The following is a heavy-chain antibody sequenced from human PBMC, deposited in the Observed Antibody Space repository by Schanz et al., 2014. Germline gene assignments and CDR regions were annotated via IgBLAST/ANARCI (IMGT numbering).Heavy chain of an antibody. CDR2: IYGGST. J-gene: IGHJ4*02. V-gene: IGHV3-66*01. CDR1: GFTVSSNY. Sequence: EVQLVESGGGLVQPGGSLRLSCAASGFTVSSNYMSWVRQAPGKGLEWVSFIYGGSTYYTDSVKGRFTISRDNSKNTLYLQMNSLRAEDTAVYYCARTTNTFNFDSWPYLDYWGQGTLVTVSS. CDR3: ARTTNTFNFDSWPYLDY. D-gene: IGHD3-9*01.